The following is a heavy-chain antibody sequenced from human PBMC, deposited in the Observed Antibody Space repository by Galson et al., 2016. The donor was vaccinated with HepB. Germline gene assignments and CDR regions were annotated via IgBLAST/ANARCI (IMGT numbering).Heavy chain of an antibody. Sequence: ETLSLTCTVSGGSISSGSYYWAWIRQPPGKGLEWIGSIYYSGSTYYKSSLKGRVTISVDTSKNQFSLKLSSVTAADTAVYYCARHTRGGHSGSLFDPWGQGTLVTVSS. CDR1: GGSISSGSYY. D-gene: IGHD1-26*01. CDR2: IYYSGST. J-gene: IGHJ5*02. CDR3: ARHTRGGHSGSLFDP. V-gene: IGHV4-39*01.